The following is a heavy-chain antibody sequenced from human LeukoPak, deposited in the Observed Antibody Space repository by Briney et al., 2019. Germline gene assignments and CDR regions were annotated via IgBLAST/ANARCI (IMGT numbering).Heavy chain of an antibody. D-gene: IGHD2-2*01. CDR1: GYTFTSYG. V-gene: IGHV1-18*01. J-gene: IGHJ5*02. CDR3: ARGDPRYCSSTSCYPHWFDP. CDR2: ISAYNGNT. Sequence: GASVKVSCKASGYTFTSYGISWVRQAPGQGLEWMGWISAYNGNTNYAQKLQGRVTMTTDTSTSTAYMELRSPRSDDTAVYYCARGDPRYCSSTSCYPHWFDPWGQGTLVTVSS.